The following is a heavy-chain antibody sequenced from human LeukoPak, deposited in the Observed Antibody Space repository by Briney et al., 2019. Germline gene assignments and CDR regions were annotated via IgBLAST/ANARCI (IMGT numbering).Heavy chain of an antibody. J-gene: IGHJ4*02. CDR1: QLTFSRYD. V-gene: IGHV3-21*01. Sequence: PGGALTLSCAASQLTFSRYDMNGVRPAPGRGGEWVSFISCYKSYIYKPHSLKGRLTISIDTPQKSLYLQMNRLQAEDPPVSVCSRDRSKGNYAFDYWGQGALVTVSS. CDR3: SRDRSKGNYAFDY. D-gene: IGHD4-11*01. CDR2: ISCYKSYI.